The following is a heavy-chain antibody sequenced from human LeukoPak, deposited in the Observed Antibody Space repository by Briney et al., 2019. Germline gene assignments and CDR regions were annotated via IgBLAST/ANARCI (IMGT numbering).Heavy chain of an antibody. D-gene: IGHD4/OR15-4a*01. Sequence: GGSLRLSCAASGFTFDNYAMNWVRQAPGKGLEWVLGISGSGVNTYYADSVKGRFTISRDNSKNTLYLQLNSLRGEDTAIYYCARDTSFNYGAHAMDVWGQGTTVTVSS. CDR1: GFTFDNYA. J-gene: IGHJ6*02. CDR3: ARDTSFNYGAHAMDV. CDR2: ISGSGVNT. V-gene: IGHV3-23*01.